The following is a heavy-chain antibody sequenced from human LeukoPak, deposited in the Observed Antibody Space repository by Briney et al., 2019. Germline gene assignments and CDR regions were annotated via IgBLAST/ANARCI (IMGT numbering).Heavy chain of an antibody. CDR1: GVSISGYY. D-gene: IGHD4-11*01. CDR2: IYYSGST. J-gene: IGHJ6*02. V-gene: IGHV4-59*08. Sequence: SSETLSLTCTVSGVSISGYYWSWVRQSPGKGLEWIAHIYYSGSTNYNPSHKSRVTMSLDTSKNQFSLKLSYVTAADTAVYYCARHSNEYNRAMDVWGQGTTVTVSS. CDR3: ARHSNEYNRAMDV.